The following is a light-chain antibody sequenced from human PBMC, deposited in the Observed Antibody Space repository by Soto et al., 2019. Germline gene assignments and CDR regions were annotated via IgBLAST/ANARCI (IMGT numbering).Light chain of an antibody. Sequence: EIVMTQSPATLSVSPGERATLSCRASQSVSSNLAWYQQKPGQAPRLLIYGASIRATGIPARFSGSGSGTEFTLTISSLQSEDFELYDCQQYNNWPLITFGQGTRLEIK. CDR1: QSVSSN. CDR2: GAS. J-gene: IGKJ5*01. V-gene: IGKV3-15*01. CDR3: QQYNNWPLIT.